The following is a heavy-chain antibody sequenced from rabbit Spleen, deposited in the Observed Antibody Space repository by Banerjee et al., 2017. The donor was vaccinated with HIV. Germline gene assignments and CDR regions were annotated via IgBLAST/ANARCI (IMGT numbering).Heavy chain of an antibody. D-gene: IGHD8-1*01. CDR1: GFSFTYSDY. V-gene: IGHV1S40*01. CDR2: VAAGVSFTS. Sequence: QSLEESGGDLVKPGASLTLTCTASGFSFTYSDYLCWVRQPPGKGPEWIACVAAGVSFTSYYATWAKGRFTISKTSSTTVTLRMTSLTAADTATYFCARDSGTSFSSYGMDLWGQGTLVTVS. CDR3: ARDSGTSFSSYGMDL. J-gene: IGHJ6*01.